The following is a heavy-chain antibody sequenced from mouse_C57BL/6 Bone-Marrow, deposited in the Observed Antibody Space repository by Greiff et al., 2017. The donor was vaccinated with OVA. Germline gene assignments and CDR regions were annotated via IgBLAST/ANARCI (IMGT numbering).Heavy chain of an antibody. CDR3: TIYYYGSSDEDY. J-gene: IGHJ2*01. V-gene: IGHV6-3*01. Sequence: EVQLVESGGGLVQPGGSMKLSCVASGFTFSNYWMNWVRQSPEKGLEWVAQIRLKSDNYATHYAESVKGRFTISRDDSKSSVYLQMNNLRAEDTGIYYCTIYYYGSSDEDYWGQGTTLTVSS. CDR1: GFTFSNYW. CDR2: IRLKSDNYAT. D-gene: IGHD1-1*01.